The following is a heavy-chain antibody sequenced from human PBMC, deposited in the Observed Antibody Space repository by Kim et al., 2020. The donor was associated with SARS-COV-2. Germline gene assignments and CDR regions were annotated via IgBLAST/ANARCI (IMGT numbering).Heavy chain of an antibody. V-gene: IGHV3-7*01. CDR3: AREDNIVATGGYFDY. CDR2: IKQDGSEK. Sequence: GGSLRLSCVASGFTFSSYWMSWVRQAPGKGLEWVANIKQDGSEKYYVDSVKGRFTISRDNAKNSLYLQMNSLRAEDTAVYYCAREDNIVATGGYFDYWGQGTLVTVSS. J-gene: IGHJ4*02. CDR1: GFTFSSYW. D-gene: IGHD5-12*01.